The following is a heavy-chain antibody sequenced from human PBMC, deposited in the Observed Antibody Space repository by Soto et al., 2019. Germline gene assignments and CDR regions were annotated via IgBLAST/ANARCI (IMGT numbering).Heavy chain of an antibody. CDR2: IIPIFGTA. D-gene: IGHD3-16*01. CDR1: GGTFSSYA. CDR3: VRLRLGESGDV. J-gene: IGHJ6*02. V-gene: IGHV1-69*13. Sequence: GASVKVSCKAPGGTFSSYAISWVRQAPGQGLEWMGGIIPIFGTANYAQKFQGRVTITADESTSTAYMELSSLRSEDTAVYYCVRLRLGESGDVWGQGTTVTVSS.